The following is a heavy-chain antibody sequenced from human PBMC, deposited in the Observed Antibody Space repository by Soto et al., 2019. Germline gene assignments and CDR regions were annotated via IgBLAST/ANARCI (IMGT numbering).Heavy chain of an antibody. D-gene: IGHD2-8*01. CDR3: AVDRRPGVYLGMHH. J-gene: IGHJ4*02. CDR1: GFTFSDYY. CDR2: IGNGGTEV. Sequence: QVQLVQSGGVLVKPGGSLRLSCAASGFTFSDYYMTWIRQTPGRGLEWISTIGNGGTEVYYTDSVKGRFTISRDDAQNSLFLQLTSLSADDTAVYFCAVDRRPGVYLGMHHRGQETLVTVSS. V-gene: IGHV3-11*01.